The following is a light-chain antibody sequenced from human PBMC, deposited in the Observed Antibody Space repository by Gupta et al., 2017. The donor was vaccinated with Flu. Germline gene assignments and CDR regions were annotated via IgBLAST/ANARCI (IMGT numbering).Light chain of an antibody. CDR1: SSDVGGYNY. CDR3: SSYTSSSTLV. V-gene: IGLV2-14*01. CDR2: EVS. J-gene: IGLJ3*02. Sequence: QSALTQPAPVSGSPGRSITISCTGTSSDVGGYNYVSWYQQHPGKAPKLMIYEVSNRPSGVSNRFSGSKSGNTASLTISGLQAEDEADYYCSSYTSSSTLVFGGGTKLTVL.